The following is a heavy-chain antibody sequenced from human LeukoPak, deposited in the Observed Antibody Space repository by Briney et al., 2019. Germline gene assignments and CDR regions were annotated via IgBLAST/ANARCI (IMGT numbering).Heavy chain of an antibody. J-gene: IGHJ4*02. CDR2: INLSAGTT. D-gene: IGHD1-26*01. CDR1: GYTLTGYY. CDR3: AREMGVGSTMGYFYY. Sequence: APVKVSCKASGYTLTGYYMHWVRQAPGQGLEWMGVINLSAGTTNYAQKFQGRVTMTRDMSTSTVYMELSSLTSEDTAVYYCAREMGVGSTMGYFYYWGQGTLVTVSS. V-gene: IGHV1-46*01.